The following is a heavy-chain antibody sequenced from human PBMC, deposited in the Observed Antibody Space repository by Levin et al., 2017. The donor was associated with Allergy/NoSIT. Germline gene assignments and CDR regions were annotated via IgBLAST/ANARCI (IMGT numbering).Heavy chain of an antibody. Sequence: TFSSYAMHWVRQAPGKGLEWVAVISYDGSKKYYADSVKGRFTISRDNSKNTLYLQMNSLRPEDTALYYCAKLVDTTMNDYWGQGTLVTVSS. J-gene: IGHJ4*02. D-gene: IGHD5-18*01. CDR3: AKLVDTTMNDY. CDR2: ISYDGSKK. V-gene: IGHV3-30*18. CDR1: TFSSYA.